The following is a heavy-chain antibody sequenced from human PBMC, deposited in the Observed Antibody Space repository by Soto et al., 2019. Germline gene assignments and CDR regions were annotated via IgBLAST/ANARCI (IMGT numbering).Heavy chain of an antibody. CDR3: AREYYYDSSGYYYVQSFWYFDL. CDR1: GGTFSSYA. CDR2: IIPIFGTA. J-gene: IGHJ2*01. V-gene: IGHV1-69*01. Sequence: QVQLVQSGAEVKKPGSSVKVSCKASGGTFSSYATSWVRQAPGQGLEWMGGIIPIFGTANYAQKFQGRVTITADESTSTAYMELSSLRSEDTAVYYCAREYYYDSSGYYYVQSFWYFDLWGRGTLVTVSS. D-gene: IGHD3-22*01.